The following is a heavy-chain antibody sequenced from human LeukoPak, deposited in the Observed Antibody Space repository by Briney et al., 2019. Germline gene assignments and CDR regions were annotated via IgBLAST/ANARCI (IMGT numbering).Heavy chain of an antibody. V-gene: IGHV1-18*01. D-gene: IGHD3-3*01. CDR3: ARDAIVRNDFWSGYYLDRGKPGGLNWFDP. J-gene: IGHJ5*02. CDR2: ISAYNGNT. Sequence: ASVKVSCKASGYTFTSYGISWVRQAPGQGLEWMGWISAYNGNTNYAQKLQGRVTMTTDTSTSTAYMGLRSLRSDDTAVYYCARDAIVRNDFWSGYYLDRGKPGGLNWFDPWGQGTLVTVSS. CDR1: GYTFTSYG.